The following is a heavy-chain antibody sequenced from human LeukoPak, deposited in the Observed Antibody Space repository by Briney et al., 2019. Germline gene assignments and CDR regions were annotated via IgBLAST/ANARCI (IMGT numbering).Heavy chain of an antibody. CDR1: GGSISSYY. J-gene: IGHJ4*02. Sequence: PSETLSLTCTVSGGSISSYYWSWLRQPPGKGLEWIGYIYYSGSANYNPSLKSRVTISVDTPKNQFSLKLSSVTAADTAVYYCARRGEYSSSFMTFDYWGQGTLVTVSS. V-gene: IGHV4-59*01. CDR2: IYYSGSA. CDR3: ARRGEYSSSFMTFDY. D-gene: IGHD6-6*01.